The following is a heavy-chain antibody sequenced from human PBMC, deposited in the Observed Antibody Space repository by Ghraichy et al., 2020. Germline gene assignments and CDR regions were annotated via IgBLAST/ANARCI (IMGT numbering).Heavy chain of an antibody. CDR1: GFTFTSSA. J-gene: IGHJ4*02. CDR2: IVVGSGNT. Sequence: SVKVSCKASGFTFTSSAVQWVRQARGQRLEWIGWIVVGSGNTNYAQKFQERVTITRDMSTSTAYMELSSLRSEDTAVYYCAAAGYYYDSSGYYYDYWGQGTLVTVSS. CDR3: AAAGYYYDSSGYYYDY. D-gene: IGHD3-22*01. V-gene: IGHV1-58*01.